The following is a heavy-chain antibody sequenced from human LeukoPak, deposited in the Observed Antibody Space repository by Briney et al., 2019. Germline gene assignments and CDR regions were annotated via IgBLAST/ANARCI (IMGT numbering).Heavy chain of an antibody. CDR3: ARSQYYXDSXGXXXXGVDY. CDR1: GYTFTSYD. Sequence: ASVEVSCKASGYTFTSYDINWVRQAPGQGLEWMGRIIPILGIANYAQKFQGRVTITADKSTSTAYMELSSLRSEDTAVYYCARSQYYXDSXGXXXXGVDYWGQGTLVTVS. V-gene: IGHV1-69*04. D-gene: IGHD3-22*01. J-gene: IGHJ4*02. CDR2: IIPILGIA.